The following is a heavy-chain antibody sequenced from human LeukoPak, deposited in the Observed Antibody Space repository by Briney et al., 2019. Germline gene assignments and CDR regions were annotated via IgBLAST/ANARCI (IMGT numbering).Heavy chain of an antibody. Sequence: SETLSLTCTVSGGSISTSSYFWGWIRRPPGKGLEWIGSINNRGTTYYNPSLKSRVTMSVDTSKNQFSLKLSSVTAADTAVYYCARQYYYDGSGPFQHWGQGTLVTVSS. CDR1: GGSISTSSYF. V-gene: IGHV4-39*01. J-gene: IGHJ1*01. D-gene: IGHD3-22*01. CDR2: INNRGTT. CDR3: ARQYYYDGSGPFQH.